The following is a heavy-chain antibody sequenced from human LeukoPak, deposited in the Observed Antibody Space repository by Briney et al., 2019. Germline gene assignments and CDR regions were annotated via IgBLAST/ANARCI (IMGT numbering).Heavy chain of an antibody. J-gene: IGHJ4*02. CDR2: INGDALTA. Sequence: GGSLRLSCAASGFTFGDYSMNWVRQTPGKGLEWVSLINGDALTAHYGDSVRGRFTISRNNSKNSLYLQMSCVRAEDTAFYYCAKGLEGVSVSFDYWGRGTLVTVSS. CDR1: GFTFGDYS. CDR3: AKGLEGVSVSFDY. V-gene: IGHV3-43*02.